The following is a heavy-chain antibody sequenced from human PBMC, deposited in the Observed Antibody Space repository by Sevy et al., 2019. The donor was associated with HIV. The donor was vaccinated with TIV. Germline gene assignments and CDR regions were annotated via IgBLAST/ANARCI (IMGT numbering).Heavy chain of an antibody. V-gene: IGHV1-18*01. CDR2: ISAYKGNR. D-gene: IGHD3-22*01. CDR3: ASAGEYDSSGYSYYYYGRDV. Sequence: ASVKVSCKGSGYTFTSYGISWVRQAPGQGLEWMGWISAYKGNRNYTQKLQGRVTMTTDTSTSTAYMELRSLRSDDTAVYYCASAGEYDSSGYSYYYYGRDVWGQGTTVTVSS. J-gene: IGHJ6*02. CDR1: GYTFTSYG.